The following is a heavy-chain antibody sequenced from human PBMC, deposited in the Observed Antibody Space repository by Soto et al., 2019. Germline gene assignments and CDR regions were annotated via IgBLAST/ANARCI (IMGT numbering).Heavy chain of an antibody. D-gene: IGHD2-2*01. J-gene: IGHJ4*02. V-gene: IGHV1-3*01. CDR2: INGGNGDT. Sequence: ASVKVSGKASGYTFTGYAKHWVRQAPGQRHEWMGWINGGNGDTKYSQKFQGRVTITRDTSASTAYMELTSLGSEDTAVYHCARGYCSSTSCQYYFDFWGQGTLVTVSS. CDR1: GYTFTGYA. CDR3: ARGYCSSTSCQYYFDF.